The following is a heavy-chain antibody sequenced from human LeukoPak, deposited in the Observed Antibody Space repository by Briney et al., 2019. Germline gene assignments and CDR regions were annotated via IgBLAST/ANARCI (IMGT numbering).Heavy chain of an antibody. V-gene: IGHV4-39*01. CDR2: IYYSGST. Sequence: SETLSLTCTVSGGSISSSSYYWGWIRQPPGKGLEWIGSIYYSGSTYYNPSLKSRVTISVDTSKNQFSLKLSSVTAADTAVYYCARGGSIVGATLDAFDIWGQGTMVTVSS. D-gene: IGHD1-26*01. J-gene: IGHJ3*02. CDR3: ARGGSIVGATLDAFDI. CDR1: GGSISSSSYY.